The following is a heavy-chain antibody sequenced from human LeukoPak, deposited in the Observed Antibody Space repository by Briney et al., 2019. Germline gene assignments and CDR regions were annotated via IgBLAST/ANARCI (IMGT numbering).Heavy chain of an antibody. CDR3: ARDGVVRDYDSSGYYDAFDI. Sequence: SVKVSCKASGGTFSSYAISWVRQAPGQGLEWMGGIIPIFGTANYAQKFQGRVTITADESTSTAYMELSSLRSEDTAVYYCARDGVVRDYDSSGYYDAFDIWGQGTMVTVSS. V-gene: IGHV1-69*13. CDR2: IIPIFGTA. CDR1: GGTFSSYA. J-gene: IGHJ3*02. D-gene: IGHD3-22*01.